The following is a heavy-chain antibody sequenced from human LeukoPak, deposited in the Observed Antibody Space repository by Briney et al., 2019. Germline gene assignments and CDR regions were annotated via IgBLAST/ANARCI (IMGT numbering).Heavy chain of an antibody. J-gene: IGHJ4*02. CDR1: GFTFDDYA. CDR3: AKDQYSYGLRALNY. D-gene: IGHD5-18*01. CDR2: ISGSGGST. V-gene: IGHV3-23*01. Sequence: PGRSLRLSCAASGFTFDDYAMDWVRQAPGKGLEWVSAISGSGGSTYYADSVKGRFTISRDNSKNTLYLQMNSLRAEDTAVYYCAKDQYSYGLRALNYWGQGTLVTVSS.